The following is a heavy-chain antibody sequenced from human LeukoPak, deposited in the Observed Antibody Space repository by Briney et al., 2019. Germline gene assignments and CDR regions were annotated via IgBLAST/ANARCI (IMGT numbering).Heavy chain of an antibody. Sequence: PGGSLRLSCAASGLTFSSYEMNWVRQAPGKGLEWVSYISSSGSTIYYADSVKGRFTISRDNAKNSLYLQMNSLRAEDTAVYYCASLIVVVPWYFDLWGRGTLVTVSS. CDR3: ASLIVVVPWYFDL. CDR2: ISSSGSTI. J-gene: IGHJ2*01. V-gene: IGHV3-48*03. D-gene: IGHD2-21*01. CDR1: GLTFSSYE.